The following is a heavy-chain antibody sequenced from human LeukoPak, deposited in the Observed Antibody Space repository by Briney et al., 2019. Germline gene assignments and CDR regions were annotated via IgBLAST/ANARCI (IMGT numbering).Heavy chain of an antibody. CDR3: ARDHNYAFDN. J-gene: IGHJ4*02. D-gene: IGHD5-18*01. V-gene: IGHV3-23*01. CDR1: GFTFSSYA. CDR2: ISGSDGTT. Sequence: GGSLRLSCAASGFTFSSYAMSWVRQAPGKGLEWVSGISGSDGTTYYADSVKGRFTISRDNSKNTLYLQMNSLRVEDTAVYYCARDHNYAFDNWGQGTLVSVSS.